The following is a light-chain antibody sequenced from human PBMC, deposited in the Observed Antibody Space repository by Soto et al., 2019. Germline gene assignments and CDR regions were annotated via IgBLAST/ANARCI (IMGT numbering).Light chain of an antibody. J-gene: IGLJ1*01. CDR2: GTT. Sequence: QSVLTQTPSVPGAPGQRVTISCTGRSSNIGAGYDVHWYQHLPGTAPKLLIYGTTNRPSGVPDRFSGSKSGISASLATTGLQAEDEADYYCHSYDSSLSASVFGAGTKVTVL. CDR3: HSYDSSLSASV. CDR1: SSNIGAGYD. V-gene: IGLV1-40*01.